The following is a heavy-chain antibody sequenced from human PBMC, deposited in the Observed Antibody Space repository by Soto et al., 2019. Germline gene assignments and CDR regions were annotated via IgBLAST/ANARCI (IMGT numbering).Heavy chain of an antibody. CDR1: GFTFTNYW. D-gene: IGHD4-17*01. CDR2: IKQDGSEK. Sequence: EVQLVESGGGLVQPGGSLRLSCAASGFTFTNYWMTWVHQAPGKGLEWVANIKQDGSEKYYVDSVEGRFTISRDNAKNSLFLQMNSLRAEDTAVFYCARGLRWLDYWGQGTLVSVSS. CDR3: ARGLRWLDY. J-gene: IGHJ4*02. V-gene: IGHV3-7*04.